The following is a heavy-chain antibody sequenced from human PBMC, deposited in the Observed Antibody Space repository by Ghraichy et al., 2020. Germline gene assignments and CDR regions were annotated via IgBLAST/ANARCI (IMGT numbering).Heavy chain of an antibody. Sequence: GGSLRLSCAASGFTFSSYGMHWVRQAPGKGLEWVAVISYDGSNKYYADSVKGRFTISRDNSKNTLYLQMNSLRAEDTAVYYCAKETYRPSLGLWLSWPEPYYYYGMDVWGQGTTVTVSS. D-gene: IGHD5-18*01. CDR2: ISYDGSNK. CDR1: GFTFSSYG. CDR3: AKETYRPSLGLWLSWPEPYYYYGMDV. J-gene: IGHJ6*02. V-gene: IGHV3-30*18.